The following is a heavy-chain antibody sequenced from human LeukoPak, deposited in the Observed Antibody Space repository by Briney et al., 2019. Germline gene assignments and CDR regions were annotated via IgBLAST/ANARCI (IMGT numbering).Heavy chain of an antibody. V-gene: IGHV3-23*05. CDR1: GFTFSSHA. J-gene: IGHJ4*02. Sequence: GGSLRLSCVVSGFTFSSHAMCWVRQAPGRGLEWVSSIDISGDSTSYADSVKGRFTISRDNSKNTLLLQMDRLRAEDSAIYYCANEIRPNDYWGQGTLVTVSS. D-gene: IGHD4/OR15-4a*01. CDR2: IDISGDST. CDR3: ANEIRPNDY.